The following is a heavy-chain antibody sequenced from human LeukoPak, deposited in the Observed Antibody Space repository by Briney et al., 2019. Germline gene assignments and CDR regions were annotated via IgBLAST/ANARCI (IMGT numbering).Heavy chain of an antibody. CDR3: AKDKTSGYDGWGIYYYYYGMDV. CDR1: GFTFSSYG. V-gene: IGHV3-30*18. D-gene: IGHD5-12*01. Sequence: GRSLRLSCAASGFTFSSYGMHWVRQAPGKGLEWVAVISYDGSNKYYADSVKGRFTISRDNSKNTLYLQMNSLRAEDTAVYYCAKDKTSGYDGWGIYYYYYGMDVWGQGTTVTVSS. CDR2: ISYDGSNK. J-gene: IGHJ6*02.